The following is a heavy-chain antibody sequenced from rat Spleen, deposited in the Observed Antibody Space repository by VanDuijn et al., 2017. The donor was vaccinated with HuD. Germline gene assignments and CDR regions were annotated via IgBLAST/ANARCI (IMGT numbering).Heavy chain of an antibody. Sequence: EVQLVESGGGLVQPGRSLKLSCAASGFTFSDYNMAWVRQAPKKGLEWVATISSSGDSTDCRDSVKGRFTLSRDNARRTLHLQMDSLRSEDTASYDCARGGNNYGWFAYWGQGTLVTVSS. J-gene: IGHJ3*01. CDR2: ISSSGDST. D-gene: IGHD1-10*01. V-gene: IGHV5S10*01. CDR1: GFTFSDYN. CDR3: ARGGNNYGWFAY.